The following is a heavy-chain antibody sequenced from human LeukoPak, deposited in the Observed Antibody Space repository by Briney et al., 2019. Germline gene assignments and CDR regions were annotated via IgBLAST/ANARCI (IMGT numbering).Heavy chain of an antibody. CDR3: ASSRLRYVPSAFDI. CDR1: GYSISSGYY. V-gene: IGHV4-38-2*02. D-gene: IGHD4-17*01. Sequence: SETLSLTCTVSGYSISSGYYWGWIRQPPGKGLEWIGSIYHSGSTYYNPSLKSRVTISVDTSKNQFSLKLSSVTAADTAVYYCASSRLRYVPSAFDIWGQGTMVTVSS. J-gene: IGHJ3*02. CDR2: IYHSGST.